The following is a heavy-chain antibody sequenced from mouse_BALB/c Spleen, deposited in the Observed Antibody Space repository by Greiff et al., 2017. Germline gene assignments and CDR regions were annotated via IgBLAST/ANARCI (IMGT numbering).Heavy chain of an antibody. Sequence: DVKLQESGGGLVKPGGSLKLSCAASGFTFSSYTMSWVRQTPEKRLEWVATISSGGSYTYYPDSVKGRFTISRDNAKNTLYLQMSSLKSEDTAMYDCTRGVVAPYYAMDYWGQGTSVTVSS. V-gene: IGHV5-6-4*01. CDR3: TRGVVAPYYAMDY. D-gene: IGHD1-1*01. J-gene: IGHJ4*01. CDR2: ISSGGSYT. CDR1: GFTFSSYT.